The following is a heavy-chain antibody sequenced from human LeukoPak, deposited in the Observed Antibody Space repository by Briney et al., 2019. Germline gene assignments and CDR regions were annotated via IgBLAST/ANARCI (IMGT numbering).Heavy chain of an antibody. J-gene: IGHJ4*02. CDR3: ARDDGVGAITT. D-gene: IGHD1-26*01. CDR2: INPSGGST. Sequence: ASVKVSCKTSGYTFTSYYIHRVRQPPGQGLEWMGIINPSGGSTSYAQKFQGRVTMTRDTSTSTVCMELSSLRSEDTAVYYCARDDGVGAITTRGQGTLVTVSS. V-gene: IGHV1-46*01. CDR1: GYTFTSYY.